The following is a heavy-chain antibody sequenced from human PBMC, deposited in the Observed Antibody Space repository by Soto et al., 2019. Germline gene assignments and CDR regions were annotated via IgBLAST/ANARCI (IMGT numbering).Heavy chain of an antibody. CDR1: GGSISSGGYY. CDR2: IYYSGST. Sequence: SETLSLTCTVSGGSISSGGYYWSWIRQHPGKGLEWIGYIYYSGSTYYNPSLKSRVTISVGTSKNQFSLKLSSVTAADTAVYYCARVWYYYGSGSPDDAFDIWGQGTMVTVSS. V-gene: IGHV4-31*03. CDR3: ARVWYYYGSGSPDDAFDI. J-gene: IGHJ3*02. D-gene: IGHD3-10*01.